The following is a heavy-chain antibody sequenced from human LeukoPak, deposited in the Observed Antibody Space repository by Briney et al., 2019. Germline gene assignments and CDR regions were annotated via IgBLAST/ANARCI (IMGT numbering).Heavy chain of an antibody. Sequence: ASAKVSCKASGYTFTGYYMHWVRQAPGQGLEWMGWINPNSGGTNYAQKFQGRVTMTRDTSISTAYMELSRLISDDTAVYYCAREDLAAAGYDYWGQGTLVTVSS. V-gene: IGHV1-2*02. CDR2: INPNSGGT. CDR1: GYTFTGYY. CDR3: AREDLAAAGYDY. J-gene: IGHJ4*02. D-gene: IGHD6-13*01.